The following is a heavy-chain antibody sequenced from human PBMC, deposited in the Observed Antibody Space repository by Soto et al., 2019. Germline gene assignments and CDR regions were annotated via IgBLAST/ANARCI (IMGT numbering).Heavy chain of an antibody. CDR2: IYHSGNT. D-gene: IGHD3-10*01. CDR1: GASIITDNW. V-gene: IGHV4-4*02. Sequence: QVQLQESAPGLVKPSGTLSLTCALSGASIITDNWWSWVRQPPGKEMEWIGEIYHSGNTNFNPSVKSRVTISVDTSKNQFSLTVSSVTAADTAIYYCARASASSKLRGVVINWGQGTLVTVSS. CDR3: ARASASSKLRGVVIN. J-gene: IGHJ4*02.